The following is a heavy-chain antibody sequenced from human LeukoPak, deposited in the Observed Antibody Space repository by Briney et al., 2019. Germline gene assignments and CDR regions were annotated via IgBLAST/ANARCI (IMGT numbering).Heavy chain of an antibody. CDR3: ARDYYDSSGYQPYYFDY. D-gene: IGHD3-22*01. Sequence: ASVKVSCKASGYTFTGYYMHWVRQAPGQGLEWMGWINPNSGGTNYAQKLQGRVTMTTDTSTSTAYMELRSLRSDDTAVYYCARDYYDSSGYQPYYFDYWGQGTLVTVSS. V-gene: IGHV1-2*02. J-gene: IGHJ4*02. CDR2: INPNSGGT. CDR1: GYTFTGYY.